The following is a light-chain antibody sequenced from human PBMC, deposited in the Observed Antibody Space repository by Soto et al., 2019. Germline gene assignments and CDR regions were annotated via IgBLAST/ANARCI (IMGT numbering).Light chain of an antibody. J-gene: IGLJ1*01. CDR3: SSYTSNSTLV. CDR2: EVI. V-gene: IGLV2-14*01. CDR1: SSDVGGYNY. Sequence: QSALTQPASVSGSPGQLITICCTGTSSDVGGYNYVSWYQQYPGKAPKLMIYEVINRPSGVSNRFSGSKSDNTASLTISGLQAEDEADYYCSSYTSNSTLVFGTGTKLTVL.